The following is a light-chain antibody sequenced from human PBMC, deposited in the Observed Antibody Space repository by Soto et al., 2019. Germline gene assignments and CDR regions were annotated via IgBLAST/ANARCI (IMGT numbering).Light chain of an antibody. CDR2: AAS. J-gene: IGKJ1*01. Sequence: DIQMTQSPSSLSASVGDRVTITCRASQGITNYLAWYQQKPGKVPKLLIYAASTLQSGVPSRFSGSGSGTDFTRTINSLQPEDVASYFGEKYNSAPWTFGQGTKVEI. V-gene: IGKV1-27*01. CDR1: QGITNY. CDR3: EKYNSAPWT.